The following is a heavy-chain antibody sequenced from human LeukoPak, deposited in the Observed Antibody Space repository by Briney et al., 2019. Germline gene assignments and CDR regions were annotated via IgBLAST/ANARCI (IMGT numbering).Heavy chain of an antibody. D-gene: IGHD3-10*01. V-gene: IGHV3-49*04. CDR2: IRSKAYGGTT. CDR3: TEAIGEFPFDY. Sequence: PGGSLRLSCAASGFTFDDYAMHWVRQAPGKGLEWVGFIRSKAYGGTTEYAASVKGRFTISRDNSKNTLYLQLNSLRPDDTAVYYCTEAIGEFPFDYWGQGTLVTVSS. J-gene: IGHJ4*02. CDR1: GFTFDDYA.